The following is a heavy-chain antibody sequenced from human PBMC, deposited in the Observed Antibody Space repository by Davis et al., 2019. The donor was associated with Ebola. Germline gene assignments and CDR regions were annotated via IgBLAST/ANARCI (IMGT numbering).Heavy chain of an antibody. D-gene: IGHD2-8*01. CDR1: GFSFRDSA. V-gene: IGHV3-23*01. Sequence: PGGSLRLSCTVFGFSFRDSAMSWVRQAPGGGLEWVAGISVTGADIKYADSVRGRFSISRDDSKNTLYLQMDSLRAEDTAVFYCAEGGTNNFLGANWGQGTLVTVSS. CDR2: ISVTGADI. J-gene: IGHJ4*02. CDR3: AEGGTNNFLGAN.